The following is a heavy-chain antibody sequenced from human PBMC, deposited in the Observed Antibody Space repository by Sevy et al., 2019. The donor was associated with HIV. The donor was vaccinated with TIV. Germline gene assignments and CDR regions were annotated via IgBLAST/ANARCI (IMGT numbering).Heavy chain of an antibody. V-gene: IGHV4-59*12. Sequence: LPETLSLTCTVSGGSISSYYWSWIRQPPGKGLEWIGYIYYSGSTNYNPSLKSRVTISVDTSKNQFSLKLSSVTAADTAVYYCARRQDYDGFYYFDYWGQGTLVTVSS. J-gene: IGHJ4*02. CDR2: IYYSGST. CDR1: GGSISSYY. CDR3: ARRQDYDGFYYFDY. D-gene: IGHD3-10*01.